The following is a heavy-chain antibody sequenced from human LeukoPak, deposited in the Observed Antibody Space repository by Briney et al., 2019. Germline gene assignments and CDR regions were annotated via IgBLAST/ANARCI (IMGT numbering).Heavy chain of an antibody. J-gene: IGHJ4*02. CDR1: GGSISSSNHY. V-gene: IGHV4-39*01. Sequence: SETLSLTCTVSGGSISSSNHYWGWIRQPPGKGLEWIGSIYYSGTTYYNPSLKSRVTISVGTSKNQFSLKLSSVTAADTAVYYCARHCSSTSCPFDYWGQGTLVTVSS. CDR2: IYYSGTT. D-gene: IGHD2-2*01. CDR3: ARHCSSTSCPFDY.